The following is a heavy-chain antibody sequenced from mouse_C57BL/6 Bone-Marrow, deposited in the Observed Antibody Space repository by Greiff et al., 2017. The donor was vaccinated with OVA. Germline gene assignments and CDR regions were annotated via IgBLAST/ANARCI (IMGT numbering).Heavy chain of an antibody. CDR2: IDPSDSYT. Sequence: QVQLQQSGAELVMPGASVKLSCKASGYTFTSYWMHWVKQRPGQGLEWIGEIDPSDSYTNYNQKFKGKSTLTVDKSSSTAYMQLSSLTSEDSAVYYCARKGGFYYGSPWFAYWGQGTLVTVSA. CDR1: GYTFTSYW. D-gene: IGHD1-1*01. CDR3: ARKGGFYYGSPWFAY. V-gene: IGHV1-69*01. J-gene: IGHJ3*01.